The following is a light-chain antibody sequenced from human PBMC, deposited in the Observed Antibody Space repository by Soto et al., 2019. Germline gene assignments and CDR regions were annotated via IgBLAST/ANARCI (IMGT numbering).Light chain of an antibody. J-gene: IGLJ1*01. CDR2: GNS. V-gene: IGLV1-40*01. CDR1: SSNIGAGYD. CDR3: QLYDTSLSGV. Sequence: QSVLTQPPSVSGSPGLRVTISCTGSSSNIGAGYDVHWYQQFPGTAPKLLIYGNSNRPSGVPDRFSGSKSGTSASLAITGLQAEDEADYYCQLYDTSLSGVFGSGTKVTVL.